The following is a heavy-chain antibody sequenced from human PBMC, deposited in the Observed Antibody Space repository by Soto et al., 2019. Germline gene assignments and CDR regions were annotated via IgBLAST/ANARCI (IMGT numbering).Heavy chain of an antibody. Sequence: GGSLRLSSAASAFTFNTYAMTWVRQAPGKGLEWVSTISGGGSPTYYADSVKGRFTISRDNSKNTLFLQMNSLRVDDTAVYYCAKDTDYYGDYVASDLWGQGTMVTVSS. CDR2: ISGGGSPT. D-gene: IGHD4-17*01. CDR1: AFTFNTYA. CDR3: AKDTDYYGDYVASDL. V-gene: IGHV3-23*01. J-gene: IGHJ3*01.